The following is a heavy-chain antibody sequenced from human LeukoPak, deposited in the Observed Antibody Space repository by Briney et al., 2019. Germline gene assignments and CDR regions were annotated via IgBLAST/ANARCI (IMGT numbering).Heavy chain of an antibody. CDR1: GFTFADYA. Sequence: PGGSLRLSCAASGFTFADYAMSWVRRAPGKGLEWVSGISGSGGSTYYADSVKGRFTVSRDNFKNTLFLQVNSLRAEDTAVYYCAKVSDYSYYYYMDVWGKGTTVTVSS. J-gene: IGHJ6*03. CDR2: ISGSGGST. V-gene: IGHV3-23*01. CDR3: AKVSDYSYYYYMDV.